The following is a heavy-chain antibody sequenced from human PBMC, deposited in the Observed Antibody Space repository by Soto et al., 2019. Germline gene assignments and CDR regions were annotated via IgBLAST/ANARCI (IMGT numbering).Heavy chain of an antibody. Sequence: ASVKVSCKASGYTFTGYYMHWVRQAPGQGLEWMGWINPNSGGTNYAQKFQGRVTMTRDTSISTAYIELSRLRFDDTAVYYCARDRLTMVRGIHGPAGFDPWGQGTLVTVSS. D-gene: IGHD3-10*01. V-gene: IGHV1-2*02. J-gene: IGHJ5*02. CDR1: GYTFTGYY. CDR3: ARDRLTMVRGIHGPAGFDP. CDR2: INPNSGGT.